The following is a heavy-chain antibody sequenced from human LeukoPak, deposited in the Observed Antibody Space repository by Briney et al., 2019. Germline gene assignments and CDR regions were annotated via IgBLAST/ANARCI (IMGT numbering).Heavy chain of an antibody. J-gene: IGHJ4*02. CDR1: GFTFSSYG. V-gene: IGHV3-30*03. D-gene: IGHD3-9*01. CDR2: ISYDGSNK. CDR3: ARGADSGYSSDN. Sequence: QTGGSLRLSCAASGFTFSSYGMHWVRQAPGKGLEWVAVISYDGSNKYYADSVKGRFTISRDNSKNTLYLQMNSLRAEDTAVYYCARGADSGYSSDNWGQGTLVSVSS.